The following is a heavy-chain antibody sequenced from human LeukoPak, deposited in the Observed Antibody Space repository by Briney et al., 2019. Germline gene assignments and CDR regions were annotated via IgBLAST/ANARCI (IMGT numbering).Heavy chain of an antibody. D-gene: IGHD3-9*01. Sequence: SETLSLTCAVSGYSISSAYYWGWIRQPPGKGREWIGSIYHSGSTYYNTSLKSRVTISVDTSKNQFCLKLSSVTAAVTAVYYCARHRGAQLRYFDWLSWFDPWGQGTLVTVSS. CDR2: IYHSGST. CDR1: GYSISSAYY. J-gene: IGHJ5*02. CDR3: ARHRGAQLRYFDWLSWFDP. V-gene: IGHV4-38-2*01.